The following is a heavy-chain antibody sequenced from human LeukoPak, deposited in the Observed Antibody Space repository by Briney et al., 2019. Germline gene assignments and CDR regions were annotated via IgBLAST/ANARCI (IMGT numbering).Heavy chain of an antibody. D-gene: IGHD1-26*01. Sequence: SETLSLTCNVSGGSVNTHSWSWIRQPAGKGLEWIGRLFTRGSTTYNPSLESRVTMSADTSKNQLSLGVRSVTAADTAVYYCTGVVGSRYFDSWGPGTPVTVSS. J-gene: IGHJ4*02. V-gene: IGHV4-4*07. CDR3: TGVVGSRYFDS. CDR1: GGSVNTHS. CDR2: LFTRGST.